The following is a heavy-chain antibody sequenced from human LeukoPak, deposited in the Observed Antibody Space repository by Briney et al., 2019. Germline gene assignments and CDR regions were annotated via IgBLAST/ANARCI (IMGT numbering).Heavy chain of an antibody. Sequence: SETLSLTCTVSGGSISSYYWSWIRQPPGKGLEWIGYIYYSGSTNYNPSLKSRVTISVDTSKNQFSLKLSSVTAADTAVYYCARDDYGDYVRYFQHWGQGTLVTVSS. CDR1: GGSISSYY. D-gene: IGHD4-17*01. V-gene: IGHV4-59*12. CDR2: IYYSGST. CDR3: ARDDYGDYVRYFQH. J-gene: IGHJ1*01.